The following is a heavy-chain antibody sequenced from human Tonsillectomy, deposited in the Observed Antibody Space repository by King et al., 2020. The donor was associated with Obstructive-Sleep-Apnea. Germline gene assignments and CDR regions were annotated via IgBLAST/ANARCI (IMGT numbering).Heavy chain of an antibody. Sequence: QVQLQQWGAGLLKPSETLSLTCAVYGGSFSGYYWSWIRQPPGKGLEWIGEINHSGSTNYNPSLKSRVTISVDTSKNQFSLKLSSVTAADTAVYYCAGGCLGYSGYDPWGQGTLVTVSS. D-gene: IGHD5-12*01. V-gene: IGHV4-34*01. J-gene: IGHJ5*02. CDR1: GGSFSGYY. CDR2: INHSGST. CDR3: AGGCLGYSGYDP.